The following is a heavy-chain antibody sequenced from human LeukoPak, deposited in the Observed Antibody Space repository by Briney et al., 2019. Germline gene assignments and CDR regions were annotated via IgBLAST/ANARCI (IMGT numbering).Heavy chain of an antibody. CDR3: ARVQSGHDAFDI. CDR2: IYYSGNT. CDR1: GGSISSYY. D-gene: IGHD3-10*01. J-gene: IGHJ3*02. V-gene: IGHV4-59*01. Sequence: KPSETLSLTCTVSGGSISSYYWSWIRQPPGKGLEWIGYIYYSGNTNYNPSLKSRVTISVGTSKNQFSLKLSSVTAADTAVYYCARVQSGHDAFDIWGQGTMVTVSS.